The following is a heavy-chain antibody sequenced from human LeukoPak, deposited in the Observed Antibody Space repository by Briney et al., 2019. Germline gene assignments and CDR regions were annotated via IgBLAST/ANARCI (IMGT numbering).Heavy chain of an antibody. V-gene: IGHV3-7*05. Sequence: GSLRLSCAASGFTFSTYWMSWVRQAPGKGLEWVANIKPDGGDKYYVDSVKGRFTISRDNSKNTLYLQMNSLRAEDTAVYYCAKFPRLLWIGELLEFDYWGQGTLVTVSS. CDR2: IKPDGGDK. D-gene: IGHD3-10*01. CDR3: AKFPRLLWIGELLEFDY. J-gene: IGHJ4*02. CDR1: GFTFSTYW.